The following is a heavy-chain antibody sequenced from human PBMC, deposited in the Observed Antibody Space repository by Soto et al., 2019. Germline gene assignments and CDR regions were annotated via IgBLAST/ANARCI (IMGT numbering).Heavy chain of an antibody. J-gene: IGHJ4*02. Sequence: EVQLVESGGGLVKPGGSLRLSCAASGFTFSSYSMNWVRQAPGKGLEWVSSISSSSSYIYYADSVKGRFTISRDNAKNSLDLQMKSLRAEDTAVYYCARDSYYYDSSGYYLYYFDYWGQGTLVTVSS. V-gene: IGHV3-21*01. CDR3: ARDSYYYDSSGYYLYYFDY. CDR1: GFTFSSYS. D-gene: IGHD3-22*01. CDR2: ISSSSSYI.